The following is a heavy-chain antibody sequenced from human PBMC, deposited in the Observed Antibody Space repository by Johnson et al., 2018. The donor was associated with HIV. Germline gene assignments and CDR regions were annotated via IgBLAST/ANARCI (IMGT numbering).Heavy chain of an antibody. J-gene: IGHJ3*02. CDR3: AKQNRGAFDI. CDR2: ISSNGGST. CDR1: GFTFSTSW. D-gene: IGHD1/OR15-1a*01. V-gene: IGHV3-64*01. Sequence: VQLVESGGGLVQPGGSLRLSCAASGFTFSTSWMSWVRQAPGKGLEYVSAISSNGGSTYYANSVKGRFTISRDTSKNTLYFQMNGLRAEDTAVYYCAKQNRGAFDIWGQGTMVTVSS.